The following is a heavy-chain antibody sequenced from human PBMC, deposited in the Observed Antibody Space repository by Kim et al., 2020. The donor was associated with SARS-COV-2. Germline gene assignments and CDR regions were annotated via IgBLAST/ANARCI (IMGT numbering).Heavy chain of an antibody. V-gene: IGHV4-39*07. J-gene: IGHJ4*02. CDR1: GGSISSSSYY. D-gene: IGHD6-13*01. CDR3: ARGAAEAAGIS. CDR2: IYYSGST. Sequence: SETLSLTCTVSGGSISSSSYYWGWIRQPPGKGLEWIGSIYYSGSTYYNPSLKSRVTISVDTSKNQFSLKLSSVTAADTAVYYCARGAAEAAGISWGQGTLVTVSS.